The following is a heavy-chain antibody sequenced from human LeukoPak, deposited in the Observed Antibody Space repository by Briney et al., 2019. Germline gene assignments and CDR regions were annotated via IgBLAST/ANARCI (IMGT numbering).Heavy chain of an antibody. CDR2: ISGSGGST. Sequence: GGSLRLSCAASGFTFSSYAMSWVRQAPGKGLEWVSAISGSGGSTYYADSVKGRFTISRDNSKNTLYLQMNSLRAEDTAVYYCAKDIVVLPAAIDDSFDYWGQGTLVTVSS. J-gene: IGHJ4*02. CDR3: AKDIVVLPAAIDDSFDY. D-gene: IGHD2-2*02. CDR1: GFTFSSYA. V-gene: IGHV3-23*01.